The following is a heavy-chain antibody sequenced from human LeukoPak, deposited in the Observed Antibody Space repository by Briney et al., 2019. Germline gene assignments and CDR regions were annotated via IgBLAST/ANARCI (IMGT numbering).Heavy chain of an antibody. CDR2: LDPEDGET. CDR3: ARAYGDNSIDHFQH. V-gene: IGHV1-24*01. J-gene: IGHJ1*01. CDR1: GYTLTELS. D-gene: IGHD4-23*01. Sequence: ASVKVSCKVSGYTLTELSMHWVRQTPGKGLEWMGGLDPEDGETIYAQKFQGRVTMTGDTSISTTYMELSSLRSDDTAVYYCARAYGDNSIDHFQHWGQGTLVTVSS.